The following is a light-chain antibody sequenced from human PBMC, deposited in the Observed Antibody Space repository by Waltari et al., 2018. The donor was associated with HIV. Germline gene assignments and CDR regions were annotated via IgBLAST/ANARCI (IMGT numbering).Light chain of an antibody. CDR1: QNVGAF. CDR3: HQYASFSGT. Sequence: DIRLTQSPSTLPASAGDRVAITCRAGQNVGAFLAWYQQKPGKPPKLLIFQASILEGGVPSRFSGSVSGSDFTLAINGLQSDDFASYYCHQYASFSGTFGQGTKVELK. CDR2: QAS. V-gene: IGKV1-5*03. J-gene: IGKJ1*01.